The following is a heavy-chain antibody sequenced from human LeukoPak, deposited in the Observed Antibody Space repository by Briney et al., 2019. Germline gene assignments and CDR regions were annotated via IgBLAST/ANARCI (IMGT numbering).Heavy chain of an antibody. CDR3: ARSRLEDFDY. D-gene: IGHD6-25*01. Sequence: AGGSLRLSCAASGFTFSSYSMNWVRQAPGKGLEWLSYISSSSSTIYYVDSVKGRFTISRDNAKNSLYLQMNSLRDEDTAVYYCARSRLEDFDYWGQGTLVTVSS. CDR2: ISSSSSTI. CDR1: GFTFSSYS. V-gene: IGHV3-48*02. J-gene: IGHJ4*02.